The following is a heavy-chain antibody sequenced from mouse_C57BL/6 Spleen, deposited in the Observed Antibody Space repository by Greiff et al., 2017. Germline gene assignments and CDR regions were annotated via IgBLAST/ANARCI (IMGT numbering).Heavy chain of an antibody. V-gene: IGHV1-69*01. D-gene: IGHD1-1*01. CDR2: IDPSDSYT. J-gene: IGHJ2*01. CDR1: GYTFTSYW. Sequence: VQLQQPGAELVMPGASVKLSCKASGYTFTSYWMHWVKQRPGQGLEWIGEIDPSDSYTNYNQKFKGKSTLTVDKSSSTAYMQLSSLTSEDSAVYYCARSITTAVAGYFDYWGQGTTLTVSS. CDR3: ARSITTAVAGYFDY.